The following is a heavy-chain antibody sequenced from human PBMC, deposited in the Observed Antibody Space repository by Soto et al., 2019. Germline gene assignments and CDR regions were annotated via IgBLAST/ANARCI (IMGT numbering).Heavy chain of an antibody. CDR3: ATHPPSSASGDAFDI. J-gene: IGHJ3*02. CDR2: FDPEDGET. D-gene: IGHD6-6*01. Sequence: GASVKVSCKVSGYTLTELSMHWVRQAPGKGLEWMGGFDPEDGETIYAQKFQGRVTMTEDTSTDTAYMELSSLRSEDTAVYYCATHPPSSASGDAFDIWGQGTMVTVSS. CDR1: GYTLTELS. V-gene: IGHV1-24*01.